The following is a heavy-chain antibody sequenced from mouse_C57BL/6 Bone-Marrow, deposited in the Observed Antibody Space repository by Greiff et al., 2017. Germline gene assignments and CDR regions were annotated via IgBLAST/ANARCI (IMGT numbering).Heavy chain of an antibody. CDR3: AREITTVVAYYFDY. CDR1: GYTFTSYW. D-gene: IGHD1-1*01. CDR2: IDPSDSYT. Sequence: QVQLKQPGAELVMPGASVKLSCKASGYTFTSYWMHWVKQRPGQGLEWIGEIDPSDSYTNYNQKFKGKSTLTVDKSSSTAYMQLSSLTSEDSAVYYCAREITTVVAYYFDYWGQGTTLTVSS. J-gene: IGHJ2*01. V-gene: IGHV1-69*01.